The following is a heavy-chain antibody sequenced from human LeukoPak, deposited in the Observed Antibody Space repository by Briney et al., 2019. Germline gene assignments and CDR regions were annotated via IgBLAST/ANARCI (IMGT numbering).Heavy chain of an antibody. V-gene: IGHV1-8*01. D-gene: IGHD6-6*01. CDR1: GYTFTIYD. CDR3: AGVVRTDIDY. J-gene: IGHJ4*02. CDR2: MNPNRGNT. Sequence: ASLKDSCKASGYTFTIYDINCVRQATEQGLEWMGWMNPNRGNTGYAQKFQGRVTLTRNTSISTAYIELSSLRSEDTAVYYCAGVVRTDIDYWGQGTLVTVSS.